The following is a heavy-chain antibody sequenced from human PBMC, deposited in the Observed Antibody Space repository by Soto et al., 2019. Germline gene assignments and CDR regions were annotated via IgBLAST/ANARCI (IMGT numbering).Heavy chain of an antibody. D-gene: IGHD2-2*01. CDR2: MSGSGGGT. V-gene: IGHV3-23*01. CDR3: ANGNKYASEY. J-gene: IGHJ4*02. CDR1: GFTFTIYV. Sequence: VGSLRLSCASSGFTFTIYVINSVRHSPGKGLEWVSGMSGSGGGTNYVDSAKGRFTISRDNSRQMLYLEMNSLRVEDTAVYFCANGNKYASEYWGQGTLVTVSS.